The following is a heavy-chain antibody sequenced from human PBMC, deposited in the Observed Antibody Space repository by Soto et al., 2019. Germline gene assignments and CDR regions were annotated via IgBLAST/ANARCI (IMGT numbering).Heavy chain of an antibody. CDR3: ASGGDIVVVPAADTRTYSWCDP. CDR1: GGSFSGYY. V-gene: IGHV4-34*01. D-gene: IGHD2-2*01. Sequence: LCLTCAVYGGSFSGYYWRWIRQPPGKGLEWIGEINHSGSTNYNPSLKRRVTISVDTSKNQVSLKLSSVTAADTAVYYCASGGDIVVVPAADTRTYSWCDPWGQGTLGT. J-gene: IGHJ5*02. CDR2: INHSGST.